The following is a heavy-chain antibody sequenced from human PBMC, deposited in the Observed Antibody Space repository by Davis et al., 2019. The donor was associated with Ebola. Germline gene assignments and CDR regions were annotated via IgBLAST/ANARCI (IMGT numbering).Heavy chain of an antibody. CDR3: ATGRGYYYDT. J-gene: IGHJ5*02. CDR1: GFTFSSYS. CDR2: ISGSSTFI. V-gene: IGHV3-21*04. Sequence: GESLKISCEASGFTFSSYSMNWVRQAPGKGLEWVSIISGSSTFIYYADSVEGRFTISRDDANNSLHLQMNSLRAEDTALYYCATGRGYYYDTWGQGTLVTVSS. D-gene: IGHD3-22*01.